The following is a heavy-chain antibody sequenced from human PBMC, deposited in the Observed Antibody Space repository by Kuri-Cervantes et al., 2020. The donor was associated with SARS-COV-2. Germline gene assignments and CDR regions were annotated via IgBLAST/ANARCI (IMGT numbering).Heavy chain of an antibody. J-gene: IGHJ6*02. CDR2: IIPIFGTA. D-gene: IGHD6-6*01. CDR3: ARSIAAPYGDYYYYYGMDV. Sequence: SVKVSCKASGGTFSSYAISWVRRAPGQGLEWMGGIIPIFGTANYAQKFQGRVTITADESTSTAYMELSSLRSEDTAVYYCARSIAAPYGDYYYYYGMDVWGQGTTVTVSS. CDR1: GGTFSSYA. V-gene: IGHV1-69*13.